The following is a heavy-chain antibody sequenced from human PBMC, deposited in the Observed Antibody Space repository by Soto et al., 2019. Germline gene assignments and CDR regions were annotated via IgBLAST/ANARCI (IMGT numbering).Heavy chain of an antibody. V-gene: IGHV3-48*01. CDR3: ARDAHDNHGGSYPYYFDS. CDR2: ISSSSSTI. CDR1: GFTFSSYS. D-gene: IGHD1-26*01. J-gene: IGHJ4*02. Sequence: EVQLVESGGGLVQPGGSLRLSCAASGFTFSSYSMNWVRQAPGKGLEWVSYISSSSSTIYYADSVKGRFTISRDNAKNSLYLQMNSLRAEDTAVYYCARDAHDNHGGSYPYYFDSWGQGTLVTVSS.